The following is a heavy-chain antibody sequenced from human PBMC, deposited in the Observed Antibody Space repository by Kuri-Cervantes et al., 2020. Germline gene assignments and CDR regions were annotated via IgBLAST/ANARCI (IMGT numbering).Heavy chain of an antibody. D-gene: IGHD2-21*01. V-gene: IGHV4-39*07. Sequence: IFSSYWMSWVRQAPGKGLEWIGSYYSSESAYYNPSLESRVTISIDTSKNQFSLKLNSVTAADTAVYHCARGTPLIRPGNWFDPWGQGTLVTVSS. CDR1: IFSSYW. CDR2: YYSSESA. J-gene: IGHJ5*02. CDR3: ARGTPLIRPGNWFDP.